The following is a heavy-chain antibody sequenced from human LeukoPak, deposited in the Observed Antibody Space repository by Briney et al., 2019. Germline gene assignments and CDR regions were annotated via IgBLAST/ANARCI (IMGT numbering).Heavy chain of an antibody. J-gene: IGHJ4*02. CDR2: ISGSGGST. Sequence: GGSLRLSCAASGFTFSSYAMSWVRQAPEKGLEWVSAISGSGGSTYYADSVKGRFTISRDNSKNTLYLQMNSLRAEDTAVYYCAKETIAALLYYYFDYWGQGTLVTVSS. D-gene: IGHD6-13*01. CDR3: AKETIAALLYYYFDY. CDR1: GFTFSSYA. V-gene: IGHV3-23*01.